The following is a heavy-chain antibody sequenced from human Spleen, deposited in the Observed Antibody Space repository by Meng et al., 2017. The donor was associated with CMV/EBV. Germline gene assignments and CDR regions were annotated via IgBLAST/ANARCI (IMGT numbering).Heavy chain of an antibody. CDR2: INHSGST. CDR1: GGSFSGYY. CDR3: ARGGVSTSCYRCWFDP. Sequence: YGGSFSGYYWSWIRQPPGTGLEWIGEINHSGSTNYNPSLKSRFTISVDTSKNQFSLKLSSVTAADTAVYYCARGGVSTSCYRCWFDPWGQGTLVTVSS. J-gene: IGHJ5*02. V-gene: IGHV4-34*01. D-gene: IGHD2-2*01.